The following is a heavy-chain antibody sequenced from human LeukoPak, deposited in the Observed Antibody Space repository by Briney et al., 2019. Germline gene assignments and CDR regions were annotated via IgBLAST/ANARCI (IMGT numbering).Heavy chain of an antibody. D-gene: IGHD4-17*01. Sequence: GGSLRLSCAASGVTVGNNYMIWVRQAPGKGLEWVSVIYSGGSTYYADSVKGRFTISRDNSQNSLYLQMNSLRVEDTAVYYCARYDLRGAFDIWGQGAMVTISS. V-gene: IGHV3-53*01. CDR2: IYSGGST. CDR3: ARYDLRGAFDI. CDR1: GVTVGNNY. J-gene: IGHJ3*02.